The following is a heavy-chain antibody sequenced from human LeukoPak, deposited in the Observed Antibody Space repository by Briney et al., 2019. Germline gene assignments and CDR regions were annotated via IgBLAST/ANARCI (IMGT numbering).Heavy chain of an antibody. V-gene: IGHV5-51*01. CDR3: ARYNAGSLDF. CDR2: IYPGDSQS. J-gene: IGHJ4*02. D-gene: IGHD3-10*01. CDR1: GYSFTTDY. Sequence: GGSLKISCKGSGYSFTTDYIGWVRQMPGKGLEWMGLIYPGDSQSKYSPSFQGHVTFSADTSRNTAYLQWNSLKASDTAMYYCARYNAGSLDFWGQGTMIYVSS.